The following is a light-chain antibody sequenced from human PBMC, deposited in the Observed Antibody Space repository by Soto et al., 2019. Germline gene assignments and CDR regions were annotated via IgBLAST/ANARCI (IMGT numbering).Light chain of an antibody. CDR1: RTNIGTNY. CDR3: SAWDDRLSVV. CDR2: ANN. J-gene: IGLJ3*02. V-gene: IGLV1-47*02. Sequence: QSVLTQPPSASGTPGQTVTISCSGSRTNIGTNYVYWYQQFPGTAPKLLIFANNKRPSGVPERFSASKSGTSASLAISGVRSEDEADYFCSAWDDRLSVVFGGGTKVTVL.